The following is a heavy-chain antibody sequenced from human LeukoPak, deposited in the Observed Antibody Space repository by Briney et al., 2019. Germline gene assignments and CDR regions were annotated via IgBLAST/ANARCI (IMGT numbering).Heavy chain of an antibody. CDR2: IYYSAST. V-gene: IGHV4-59*08. Sequence: ETMSLTNAVSDGSTSSYYWSGIRQPAGKGLEWIGYIYYSASTNYNPSLKSRVTISVDTSKTQFSLKLSSVTAADTAVYYCARQDDGANDRGFDPWGQGTLVTVSS. CDR1: DGSTSSYY. D-gene: IGHD1-26*01. CDR3: ARQDDGANDRGFDP. J-gene: IGHJ5*02.